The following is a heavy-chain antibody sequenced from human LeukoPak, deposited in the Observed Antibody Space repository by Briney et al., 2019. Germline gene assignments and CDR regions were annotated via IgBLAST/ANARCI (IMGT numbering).Heavy chain of an antibody. D-gene: IGHD3-16*02. V-gene: IGHV5-51*01. Sequence: GESLKISCQGSGYSFTSYWIGWVRQMPGQGLEWMGIIYPGDSDTRYSPSFQGQVTISADKSISTAYLQWSSLKASDTAMYYCARQQYDYVWGSYRFNWFDPWGQGTLVTVSS. CDR1: GYSFTSYW. CDR3: ARQQYDYVWGSYRFNWFDP. J-gene: IGHJ5*02. CDR2: IYPGDSDT.